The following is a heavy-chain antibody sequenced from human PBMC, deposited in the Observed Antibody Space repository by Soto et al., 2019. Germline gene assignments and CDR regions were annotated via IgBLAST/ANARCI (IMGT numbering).Heavy chain of an antibody. V-gene: IGHV4-59*01. CDR2: VYNSGST. CDR1: GGSISSNY. CDR3: ARFRREAVAGYTLDN. J-gene: IGHJ4*02. Sequence: PSETLSLTCTVSGGSISSNYWTWIRQPPGKGLEWIGYVYNSGSTNYNPSLKSRVTISEDTSKSQFALKVNSMTAADTAVYYCARFRREAVAGYTLDNWGQGILVTVSS. D-gene: IGHD2-15*01.